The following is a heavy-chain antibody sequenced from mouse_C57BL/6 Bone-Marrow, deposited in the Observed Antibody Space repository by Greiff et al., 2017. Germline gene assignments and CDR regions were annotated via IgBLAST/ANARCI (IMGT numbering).Heavy chain of an antibody. CDR3: ARGPYGNPYYFDY. J-gene: IGHJ2*01. CDR2: ISYSGST. Sequence: DVKLQESGPGMVKPSQSLSLTCTVTGYSITSGYDWHWIRHFPGNKLEWMGYISYSGSTNYNPSLKSRISITHDTSKNHFFLKLNSVTTEDTATYYCARGPYGNPYYFDYWGQGTTLTVSS. D-gene: IGHD2-1*01. CDR1: GYSITSGYD. V-gene: IGHV3-1*01.